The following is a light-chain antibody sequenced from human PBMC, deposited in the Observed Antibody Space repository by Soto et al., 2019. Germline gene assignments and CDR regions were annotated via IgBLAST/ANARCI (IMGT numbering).Light chain of an antibody. Sequence: QSALNQHAYVSGPPGRSITITCVGTSSDVGRYTYVSWYQQYPGKAPKLIIYDVYNRPSGVSNRFSGSKSGNTATLTISGLQSEDEANYYCTSYRSASTPYAFGSGTKVTVL. CDR2: DVY. CDR1: SSDVGRYTY. CDR3: TSYRSASTPYA. J-gene: IGLJ1*01. V-gene: IGLV2-14*01.